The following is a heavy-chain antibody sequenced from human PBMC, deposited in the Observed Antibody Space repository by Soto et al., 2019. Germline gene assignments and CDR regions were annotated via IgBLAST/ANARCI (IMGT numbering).Heavy chain of an antibody. V-gene: IGHV1-8*02. Sequence: ASLKVSCKAAGYNFNTFDIYWVRQATGHGLEWMGWMNPNSGNTGYAQELRGRVTMTRNTSNTTAYMELTSLTSDDTGVYYCAGGNFRYWGQGTLVTVSS. J-gene: IGHJ4*02. CDR1: GYNFNTFD. CDR3: AGGNFRY. CDR2: MNPNSGNT.